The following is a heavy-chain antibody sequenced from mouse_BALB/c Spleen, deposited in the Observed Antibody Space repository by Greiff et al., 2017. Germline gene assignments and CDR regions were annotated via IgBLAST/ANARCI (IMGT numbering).Heavy chain of an antibody. V-gene: IGHV1S81*02. CDR3: ARGNLLYYFDY. CDR2: INPSNGRT. J-gene: IGHJ2*01. Sequence: VQLQQSGAELVKPGASVKLSCKASGYTFTSYWMHWVKQRPGQGLEWIGEINPSNGRTNYNEKFKSKATLTVDKSSSTAYMQLSSLTSEDSAVYYCARGNLLYYFDYWGQGTTLTVSS. CDR1: GYTFTSYW.